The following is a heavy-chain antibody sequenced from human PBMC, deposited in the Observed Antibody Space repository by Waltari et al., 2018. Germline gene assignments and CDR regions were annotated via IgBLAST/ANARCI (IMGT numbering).Heavy chain of an antibody. Sequence: EVQLVESGGGLVQPGGSLRLPCAASGFTYSMYWMHWVRQAPGKGLVWVSRSNSDGSSTSYADSVKGRFTISKDNAKNTVYLQMNSLRAEDTAIYYCARGARRTTVTTGWWYFDLWGRGTLVTVSS. CDR2: SNSDGSST. CDR1: GFTYSMYW. J-gene: IGHJ2*01. CDR3: ARGARRTTVTTGWWYFDL. V-gene: IGHV3-74*01. D-gene: IGHD4-17*01.